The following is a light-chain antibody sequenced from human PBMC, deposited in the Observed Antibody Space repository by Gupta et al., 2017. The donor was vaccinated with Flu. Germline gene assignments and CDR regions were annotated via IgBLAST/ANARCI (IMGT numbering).Light chain of an antibody. V-gene: IGLV1-47*01. CDR3: AAWDDSLSGGV. CDR1: SANIASNY. J-gene: IGLJ3*02. CDR2: RNN. Sequence: SFLTPPPSASGPPRQRVTISGSGSSANIASNYVYWYQQRPGTAPKLLIYRNNQRPSGVPDRFSGAKSGTSASLASSGLRSEDEADYYCAAWDDSLSGGVFGGGTKLTVL.